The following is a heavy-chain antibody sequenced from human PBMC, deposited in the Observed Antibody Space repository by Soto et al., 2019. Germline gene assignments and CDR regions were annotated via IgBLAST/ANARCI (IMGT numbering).Heavy chain of an antibody. J-gene: IGHJ6*02. CDR1: GGSVSSGSYY. CDR3: ARVSYSSSWYNSDYYYGMDV. V-gene: IGHV4-61*01. D-gene: IGHD6-13*01. CDR2: IYYSGST. Sequence: PSETLSLTCTVSGGSVSSGSYYWSWIRQPPGKGLEWIGYIYYSGSTNYNPSLKSRVTISVDTSKNQFSLKLSSVTAADTAVYYCARVSYSSSWYNSDYYYGMDVWGQGTTVTVSS.